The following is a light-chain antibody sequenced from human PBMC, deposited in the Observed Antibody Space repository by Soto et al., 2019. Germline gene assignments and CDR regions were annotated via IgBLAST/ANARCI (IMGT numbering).Light chain of an antibody. Sequence: DIQMPQSPSTLSGSVGYRVTITCRASQSISSWLAWYQQKPGKAPKLLIYDASNLESGVPSKFSGSGSGTEFTLTISSLQPDDFATYYCQQYSSYLTFGQGTKVDIK. CDR2: DAS. V-gene: IGKV1-5*01. CDR3: QQYSSYLT. CDR1: QSISSW. J-gene: IGKJ1*01.